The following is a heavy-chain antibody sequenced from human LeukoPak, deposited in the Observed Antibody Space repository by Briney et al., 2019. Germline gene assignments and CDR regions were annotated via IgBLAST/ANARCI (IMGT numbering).Heavy chain of an antibody. D-gene: IGHD6-19*01. CDR1: GFTFSSYA. CDR2: ISYDGSNK. CDR3: ASRQWLVSSFDY. V-gene: IGHV3-30*04. Sequence: GGSLRLSCAASGFTFSSYAMHWVRQAPGKGLEWVAVISYDGSNKYYADSVKGRFTISRDNSKNTLYLQMNSLRAEDTAVYYCASRQWLVSSFDYWGQGTLVTVSS. J-gene: IGHJ4*02.